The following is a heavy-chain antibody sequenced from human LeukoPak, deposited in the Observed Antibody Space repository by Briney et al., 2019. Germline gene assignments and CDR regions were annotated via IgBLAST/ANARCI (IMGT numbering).Heavy chain of an antibody. CDR1: GCSISSYY. CDR3: ARDGYCTNGVCTGGAFDI. CDR2: IYTSGST. D-gene: IGHD2-8*01. J-gene: IGHJ3*02. V-gene: IGHV4-4*07. Sequence: PSETLSLTCTVSGCSISSYYWSWIRQPAGKGLEWIGRIYTSGSTNYNPSLKSRVTMSVDTSKNQFSLKLSSVTAADTAVYYCARDGYCTNGVCTGGAFDIWGQGTMVTVSS.